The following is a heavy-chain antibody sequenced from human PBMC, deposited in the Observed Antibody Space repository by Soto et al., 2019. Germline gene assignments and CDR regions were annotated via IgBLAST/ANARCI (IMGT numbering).Heavy chain of an antibody. J-gene: IGHJ5*02. D-gene: IGHD6-13*01. CDR3: ARDRVGVAAAGLSWFDP. CDR2: ISSSSSYI. Sequence: PGGSLRLSCAASGFTFSSYTMNCVRQAPGKGLEWGSAISSSSSYIYYADSVKGRFTISRDNAKNSLYLQMNSLRAEDTAVYYSARDRVGVAAAGLSWFDPWGQGTLVTVSS. V-gene: IGHV3-21*01. CDR1: GFTFSSYT.